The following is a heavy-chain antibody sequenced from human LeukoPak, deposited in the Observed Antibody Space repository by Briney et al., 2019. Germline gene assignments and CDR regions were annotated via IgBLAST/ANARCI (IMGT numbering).Heavy chain of an antibody. Sequence: GGSLRLSRAASGFSFDTHGMHWVRQAPGKGLEWVAVIWYDGSKKYYADSVKGRFTISRDNSKKSLFLQMNSLRAEDTALYYCARDVFADSSGGSFDFWGQGTLVTVSS. V-gene: IGHV3-33*01. CDR3: ARDVFADSSGGSFDF. J-gene: IGHJ4*02. D-gene: IGHD3-16*01. CDR1: GFSFDTHG. CDR2: IWYDGSKK.